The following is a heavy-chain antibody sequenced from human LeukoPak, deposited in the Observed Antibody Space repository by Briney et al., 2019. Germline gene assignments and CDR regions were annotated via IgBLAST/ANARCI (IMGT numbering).Heavy chain of an antibody. CDR1: GGSISSYY. CDR2: IYYSGST. J-gene: IGHJ4*02. Sequence: PSETLSLTCTVSGGSISSYYWSWIRQPPGKGLEWIGYIYYSGSTNYNPSLKSRVTISVDTSKNQFSLKLSSVTAADTAVYYCARYSSSWYGVYYWGQGTLVTVSS. CDR3: ARYSSSWYGVYY. V-gene: IGHV4-59*01. D-gene: IGHD6-13*01.